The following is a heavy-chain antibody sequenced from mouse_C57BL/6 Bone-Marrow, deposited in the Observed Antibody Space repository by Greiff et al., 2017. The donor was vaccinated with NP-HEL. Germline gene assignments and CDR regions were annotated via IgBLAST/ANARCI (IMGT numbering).Heavy chain of an antibody. J-gene: IGHJ4*01. CDR3: ARSPDYYAMDY. CDR1: GYTFTSYW. V-gene: IGHV1-64*01. Sequence: QVQLQQPGAELVKPGASVKLSCKASGYTFTSYWMHWVKQRPGQGLEWIGMIHPNSGSTNYNEKFKSKATLTVDKSSSTAYMQLSSLTSEDSAVYYCARSPDYYAMDYWGQGTSVTVSS. CDR2: IHPNSGST.